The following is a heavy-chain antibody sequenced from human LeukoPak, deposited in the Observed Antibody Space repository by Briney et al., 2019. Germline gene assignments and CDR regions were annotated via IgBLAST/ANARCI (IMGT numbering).Heavy chain of an antibody. J-gene: IGHJ6*02. CDR3: AIPSEAAVYGMDV. Sequence: PSETLSLTCAVYGGSFSGYYWSWIRQPPGKGREWIGEINHSGSTNYNPSLKSRVTISVDTSKNQFSLKLSSVTAADTAVYYCAIPSEAAVYGMDVWGQGTTVTVSS. D-gene: IGHD6-13*01. CDR1: GGSFSGYY. CDR2: INHSGST. V-gene: IGHV4-34*01.